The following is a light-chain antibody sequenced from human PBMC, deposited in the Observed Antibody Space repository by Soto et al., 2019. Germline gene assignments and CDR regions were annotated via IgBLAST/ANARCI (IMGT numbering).Light chain of an antibody. CDR3: QQSSMTPFT. Sequence: DIQMTQSPSSLSASAGDRVTITCRASQSISSYLNWYKQKPGEAPKLLIYAASNLQRAVTSRFSASGSGTEFTLTISNLQPEDFETYLCQQSSMTPFTFGPGTKVEIK. CDR1: QSISSY. V-gene: IGKV1-39*01. J-gene: IGKJ3*01. CDR2: AAS.